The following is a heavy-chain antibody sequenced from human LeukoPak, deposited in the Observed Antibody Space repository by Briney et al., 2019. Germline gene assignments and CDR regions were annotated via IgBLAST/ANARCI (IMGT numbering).Heavy chain of an antibody. CDR3: ARDGSADYHGSELYGMDV. CDR1: GFTFSSYS. J-gene: IGHJ6*04. CDR2: ISSSSSYI. V-gene: IGHV3-21*01. Sequence: GGSLRLSCAASGFTFSSYSMNWVRQAPGKGLEWVSSISSSSSYIYYADSVKGRFTISRDNAKNSLYLQMNSLRAEDTAVYYCARDGSADYHGSELYGMDVWGKGTTVTVSS. D-gene: IGHD3-10*01.